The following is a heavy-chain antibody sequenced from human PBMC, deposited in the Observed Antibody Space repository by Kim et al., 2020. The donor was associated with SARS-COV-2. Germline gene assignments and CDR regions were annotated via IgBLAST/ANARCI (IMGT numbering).Heavy chain of an antibody. V-gene: IGHV3-15*01. Sequence: GGSLRLSCAASGFTFSNAWMSWVRQAPGKGLGWVGRIKSKTDGGTTDYAAPVKGRFTISSDDSKNTLYLQMNSLKTEDTAVNYCTTAVPALTRYFDWLFLFNYWGQGTLVTVSS. CDR3: TTAVPALTRYFDWLFLFNY. J-gene: IGHJ4*02. D-gene: IGHD3-9*01. CDR1: GFTFSNAW. CDR2: IKSKTDGGTT.